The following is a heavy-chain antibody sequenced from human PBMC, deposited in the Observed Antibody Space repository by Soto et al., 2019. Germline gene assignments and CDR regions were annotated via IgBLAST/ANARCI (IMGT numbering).Heavy chain of an antibody. Sequence: SVKVSCKASTFTFTSSAVQWVRQARGQRPEWIGWIVVGSGNTKYAQNFQERVTITRDISSGTAYLELSSLRSEDTAVYYCATHREGATYYFDYWGQGTLVTVPQ. D-gene: IGHD1-26*01. J-gene: IGHJ4*02. CDR2: IVVGSGNT. CDR3: ATHREGATYYFDY. V-gene: IGHV1-58*01. CDR1: TFTFTSSA.